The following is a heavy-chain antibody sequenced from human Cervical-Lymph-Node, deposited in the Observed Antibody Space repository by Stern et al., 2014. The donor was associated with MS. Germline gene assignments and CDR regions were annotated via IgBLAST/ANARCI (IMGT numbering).Heavy chain of an antibody. V-gene: IGHV3-30*18. J-gene: IGHJ6*02. D-gene: IGHD1-26*01. Sequence: VHLVESGGGVVQPGRSLRVSCAASGFTFNNHGMHWVRQAPGKGLEWVAVISYDGYITYYADSVKGRFTISRDNSKNTLYLQMNSLRAEDTAVYYCAKDLREVERYYYYGMDVWGQGTTVTVSS. CDR3: AKDLREVERYYYYGMDV. CDR1: GFTFNNHG. CDR2: ISYDGYIT.